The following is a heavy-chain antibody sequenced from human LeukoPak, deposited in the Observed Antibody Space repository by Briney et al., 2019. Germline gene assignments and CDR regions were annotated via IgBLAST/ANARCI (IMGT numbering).Heavy chain of an antibody. Sequence: GGSLRLSCAASGFTFRDYYMTWIRQAPGKGLEWVSYISESGGTTHYADSVKGRFTISRDNAKNSLYLQMNSLRAEDTAVYYCARTPDYGSGSYKFDYWGQGTLVTVSS. J-gene: IGHJ4*02. V-gene: IGHV3-11*04. CDR1: GFTFRDYY. CDR2: ISESGGTT. D-gene: IGHD3-10*01. CDR3: ARTPDYGSGSYKFDY.